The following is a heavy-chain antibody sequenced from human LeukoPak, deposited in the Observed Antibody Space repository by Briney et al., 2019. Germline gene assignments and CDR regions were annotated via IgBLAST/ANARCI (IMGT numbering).Heavy chain of an antibody. CDR3: ARWARGVTAATEYFQH. J-gene: IGHJ1*01. D-gene: IGHD2-21*02. V-gene: IGHV4-59*01. CDR2: IYYIGST. Sequence: SETLSLTCTVSGGSISSYYWSWIRQPPGKGLEWIGYIYYIGSTNYNPSLKSRVTISVDTSKNQFSLKLSSVTAADTAVYYCARWARGVTAATEYFQHWGQGTLVTVSS. CDR1: GGSISSYY.